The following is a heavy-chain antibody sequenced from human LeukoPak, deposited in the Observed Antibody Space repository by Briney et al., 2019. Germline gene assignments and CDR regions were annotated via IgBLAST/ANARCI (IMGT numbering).Heavy chain of an antibody. Sequence: ASVKVSCKASGYTFTSYGISWVRQAPGQGLEWMGWISAYNGNTNYAQKLQGRVTMTTDTSTSTAYMELRSLRSDDTAVYYCARFQVGRSGQGRFDPWGQGTLVTVSS. CDR1: GYTFTSYG. CDR3: ARFQVGRSGQGRFDP. CDR2: ISAYNGNT. J-gene: IGHJ5*02. V-gene: IGHV1-18*01. D-gene: IGHD3-10*01.